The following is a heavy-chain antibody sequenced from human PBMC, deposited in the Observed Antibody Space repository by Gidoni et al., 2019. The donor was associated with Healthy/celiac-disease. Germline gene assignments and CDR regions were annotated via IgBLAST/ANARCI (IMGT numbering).Heavy chain of an antibody. CDR2: ISYDGSKK. CDR1: GSNLSSYA. CDR3: ARDGRQLGGGGKDY. V-gene: IGHV3-30-3*01. Sequence: QVQLVESGGVVVQPGRSLRLSCAASGSNLSSYAMHWVRQAPGKGLEWVSVISYDGSKKYYADSVKGRFTISRDNSKNTLYLQMNSLRAEDTAVYYCARDGRQLGGGGKDYWGQGTLVTVSS. J-gene: IGHJ4*02. D-gene: IGHD6-6*01.